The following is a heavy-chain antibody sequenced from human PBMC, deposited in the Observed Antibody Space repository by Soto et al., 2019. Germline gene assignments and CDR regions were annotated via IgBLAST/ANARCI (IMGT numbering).Heavy chain of an antibody. CDR3: ASGAYDVWRGSWFDH. Sequence: QVQLVQSGAEVKKPGSPVKVSCKASGGTFSSYTISWVRQAPGQGLEWMGRIIPILGIANYAQKLQGRVTITADKSTSTAYMELSSLRSEDTAVYYCASGAYDVWRGSWFDHLGQGTLVTVSS. D-gene: IGHD3-3*01. CDR2: IIPILGIA. CDR1: GGTFSSYT. J-gene: IGHJ5*02. V-gene: IGHV1-69*02.